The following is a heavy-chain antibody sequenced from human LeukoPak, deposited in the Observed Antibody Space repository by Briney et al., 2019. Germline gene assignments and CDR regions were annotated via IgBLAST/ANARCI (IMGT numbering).Heavy chain of an antibody. CDR2: INPSGGST. D-gene: IGHD1-26*01. CDR1: GYTFTNYY. Sequence: ASVKVSCKASGYTFTNYYIHWMRQAPGQGLEWMGIINPSGGSTSYAQKFQGRVTMTRDTSTSTVYMELSSLRSEDTAVYYCARSLIVGATTNYYYYGMDVWGQGTTVTVSS. V-gene: IGHV1-46*01. CDR3: ARSLIVGATTNYYYYGMDV. J-gene: IGHJ6*02.